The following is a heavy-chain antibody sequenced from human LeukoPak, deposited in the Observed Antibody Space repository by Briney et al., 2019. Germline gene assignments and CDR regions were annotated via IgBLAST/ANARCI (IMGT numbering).Heavy chain of an antibody. CDR2: IYPGDSDT. CDR3: ARRKDWTYDY. CDR1: GYSSTSYW. D-gene: IGHD1-7*01. Sequence: GESLKISCKGSGYSSTSYWIGWVRQMPGKGLEWMGIIYPGDSDTRYSPSFQGQVTISADKSINTAYLQWSSLKASDTAMYFCARRKDWTYDYWGQGTLVTVSS. V-gene: IGHV5-51*01. J-gene: IGHJ4*02.